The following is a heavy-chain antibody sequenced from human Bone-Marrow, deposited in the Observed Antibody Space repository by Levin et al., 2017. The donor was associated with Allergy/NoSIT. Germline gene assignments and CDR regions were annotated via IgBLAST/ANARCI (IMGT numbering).Heavy chain of an antibody. V-gene: IGHV3-21*01. J-gene: IGHJ4*02. CDR2: ISSSSSYI. D-gene: IGHD6-19*01. Sequence: GESLKISCAASGFTFSSYSMNWVRQAPGKGLEWVSSISSSSSYIYYADSVKGRFTISRDNAKNSLYLQMNSLRAEDTAVYYCAGSPGSGWYYFDYWGQGTLVTVSS. CDR1: GFTFSSYS. CDR3: AGSPGSGWYYFDY.